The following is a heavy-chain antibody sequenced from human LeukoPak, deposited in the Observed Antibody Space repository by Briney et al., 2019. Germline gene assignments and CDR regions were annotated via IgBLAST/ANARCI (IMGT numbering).Heavy chain of an antibody. D-gene: IGHD5-18*01. V-gene: IGHV4-59*11. CDR2: IYYSGST. CDR3: ARAEQLWLWTDY. CDR1: GDSINSLDL. J-gene: IGHJ4*02. Sequence: PSETLSLTCTVSGDSINSLDLWSWVRQPPGKGLEWIGYIYYSGSTNYNPSLKSRVTISVDTSKNQFSLKLSSVTAADTAVYYCARAEQLWLWTDYWGQGTLVTVSS.